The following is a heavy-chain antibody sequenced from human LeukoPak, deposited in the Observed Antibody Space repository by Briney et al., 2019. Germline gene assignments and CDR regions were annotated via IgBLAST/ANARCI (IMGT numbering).Heavy chain of an antibody. Sequence: PSETLSLTCAVYGGSLSGYYWNWIRQFPGKRLEWIGEINQSGITNYNPSLRSRVTISVDTSKNQFSLKLSSVTAADTAVYYCARGSRVAAPGTWGQGTLVTVSS. CDR2: INQSGIT. CDR1: GGSLSGYY. J-gene: IGHJ5*02. V-gene: IGHV4-34*01. CDR3: ARGSRVAAPGT. D-gene: IGHD6-13*01.